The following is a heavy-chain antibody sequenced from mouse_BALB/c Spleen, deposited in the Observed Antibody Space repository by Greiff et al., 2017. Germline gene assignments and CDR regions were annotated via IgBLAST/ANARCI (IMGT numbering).Heavy chain of an antibody. CDR1: GYTFTSYW. J-gene: IGHJ4*01. V-gene: IGHV1-7*01. CDR3: ARERNYHAMDY. Sequence: QVQLKESGAELAKPGASVKMSCKASGYTFTSYWMHWVKQRPGQGLEWIGYINPSTGYTEYNQKFKDKATLTADKSSSTAYMQLSSLTSEDSAVYYCARERNYHAMDYWGQGTSVTVSS. CDR2: INPSTGYT.